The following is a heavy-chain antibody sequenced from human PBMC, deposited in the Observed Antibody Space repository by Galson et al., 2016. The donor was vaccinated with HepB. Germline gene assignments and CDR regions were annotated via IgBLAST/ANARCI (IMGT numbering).Heavy chain of an antibody. D-gene: IGHD2-21*01. J-gene: IGHJ4*02. Sequence: SLRLSCAASGFTFSSYWMHWVRQAPGKGLVWVSRINSDECNTNYADSVKGRFTISRDNAKNTLYLQMNSLRAEDTAVYYCARGGGYYYFDYWGQGNLVTVSS. CDR1: GFTFSSYW. CDR3: ARGGGYYYFDY. CDR2: INSDECNT. V-gene: IGHV3-74*01.